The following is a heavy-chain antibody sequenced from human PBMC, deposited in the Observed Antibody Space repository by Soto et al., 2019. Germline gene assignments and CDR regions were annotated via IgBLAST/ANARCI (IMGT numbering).Heavy chain of an antibody. CDR1: GDSISSRNW. D-gene: IGHD2-8*01. Sequence: QVQLQESGPGLVKPSETLSLTCAVSGDSISSRNWWRWVRQTPGKGLEYIGEIHHSGSTNYNPSLQSRVTMSVYKSKNQFSPNLNSVTAADTAIYYCARRKLEMMYVGWVDPWGQGTLVTVSS. CDR3: ARRKLEMMYVGWVDP. CDR2: IHHSGST. V-gene: IGHV4-4*02. J-gene: IGHJ5*02.